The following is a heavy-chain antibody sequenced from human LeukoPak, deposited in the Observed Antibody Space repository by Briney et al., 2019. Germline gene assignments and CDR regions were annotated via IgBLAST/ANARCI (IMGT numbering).Heavy chain of an antibody. CDR2: INHSGST. V-gene: IGHV4-34*01. CDR1: GGSFSGYY. CDR3: ARERSMAYCGGDCHHPFDY. Sequence: SETLSLTCAVYGGSFSGYYWSWIRQPPGKGLEWTGEINHSGSTNYNPSLKSRVTISVDTSKNQFSLKLSSVTAADTAVYYCARERSMAYCGGDCHHPFDYWGQGTLVTVSS. J-gene: IGHJ4*02. D-gene: IGHD2-21*02.